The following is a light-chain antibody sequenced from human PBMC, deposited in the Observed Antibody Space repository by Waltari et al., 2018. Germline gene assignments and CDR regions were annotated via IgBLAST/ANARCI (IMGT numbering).Light chain of an antibody. CDR1: QSILSSSNNRNF. Sequence: DLVMTQSPNSRAVSLGERATISCKSSQSILSSSNNRNFLSWYQQKPGQPPKLLIYLASTREAGVPDRFSGSGSGTDFTLTISSLQAEDVAVYYCQQYYSDKTFGQGTKVEIK. V-gene: IGKV4-1*01. CDR3: QQYYSDKT. J-gene: IGKJ1*01. CDR2: LAS.